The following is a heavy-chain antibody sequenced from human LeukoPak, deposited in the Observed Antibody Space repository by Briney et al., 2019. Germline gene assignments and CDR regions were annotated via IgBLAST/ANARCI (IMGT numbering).Heavy chain of an antibody. J-gene: IGHJ3*02. CDR2: IWYGGSNK. CDR3: AKEGLGRLRGSYYGRDAFDI. D-gene: IGHD1-26*01. V-gene: IGHV3-30*02. Sequence: GGSLRLSCAASGFTFSSYGMHWVRQAPGKGLEWVAVIWYGGSNKYYADSVKGRFTISRDNSKNTLYLQMNSLRAEDTAVYYCAKEGLGRLRGSYYGRDAFDIWGQGTMVTVSS. CDR1: GFTFSSYG.